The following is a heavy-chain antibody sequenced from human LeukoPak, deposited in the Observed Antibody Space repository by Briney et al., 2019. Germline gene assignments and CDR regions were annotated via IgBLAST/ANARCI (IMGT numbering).Heavy chain of an antibody. CDR3: ARHPYTGIAAAGTYYFDY. D-gene: IGHD6-13*01. Sequence: SETLSLTCTVSGGSISSSSYYWGWIRQPPGKGLEWIGSIYYSGSTYYNPSLKSRVTISVDTSKNQFSLKLSSVTAADTAVYYCARHPYTGIAAAGTYYFDYWGQGTLVTVSS. CDR1: GGSISSSSYY. CDR2: IYYSGST. V-gene: IGHV4-39*01. J-gene: IGHJ4*02.